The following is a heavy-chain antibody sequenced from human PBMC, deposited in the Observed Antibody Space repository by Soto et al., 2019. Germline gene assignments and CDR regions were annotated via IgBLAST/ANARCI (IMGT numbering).Heavy chain of an antibody. D-gene: IGHD1-1*01. CDR3: AKRTPTGTFYFDY. Sequence: EVQLLESGGGLVQPGGSLRLSCAASGFTFSNYAMTWVRQAPGKGLEWVSSIGTSGSTLYAESAKGRFTISRDNSKNTVHLQMNSLGAEDTAIYYCAKRTPTGTFYFDYWGQGTLVTVSS. V-gene: IGHV3-23*01. CDR2: IGTSGST. J-gene: IGHJ4*02. CDR1: GFTFSNYA.